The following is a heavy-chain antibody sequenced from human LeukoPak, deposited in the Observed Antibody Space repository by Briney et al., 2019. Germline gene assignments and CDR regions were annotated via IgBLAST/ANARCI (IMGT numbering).Heavy chain of an antibody. D-gene: IGHD3-10*01. CDR1: GFTFSSYG. CDR3: AKDGRDYYGSGSYYNGFDY. J-gene: IGHJ4*02. V-gene: IGHV3-23*01. Sequence: SGGTLRLSCAASGFTFSSYGMSWVRQAPGKGLEWVSAISGSGGSTYYADSVKGRFTISRDNSKNTLYLQMNSLRAEDTAVYYCAKDGRDYYGSGSYYNGFDYWGQGTLVTVSS. CDR2: ISGSGGST.